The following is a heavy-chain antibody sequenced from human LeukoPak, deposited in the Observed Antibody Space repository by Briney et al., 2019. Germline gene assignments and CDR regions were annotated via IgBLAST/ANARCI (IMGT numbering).Heavy chain of an antibody. CDR3: AKREYHDSSGYSDF. V-gene: IGHV3-23*01. CDR2: ISGSGGST. J-gene: IGHJ4*02. D-gene: IGHD3-22*01. Sequence: GGSLRLSCAASGFTFGNYAMNWVRQAPGKGLEWVSTISGSGGSTYYADSVKGRFTISRDNSKNTLYLHMNSLRAEDTAVYFCAKREYHDSSGYSDFWGQGTLVTVSS. CDR1: GFTFGNYA.